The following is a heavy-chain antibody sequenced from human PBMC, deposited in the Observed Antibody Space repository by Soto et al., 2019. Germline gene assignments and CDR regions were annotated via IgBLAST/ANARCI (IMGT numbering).Heavy chain of an antibody. CDR1: GYPFTSYD. Sequence: ASVKVSCKASGYPFTSYDINWVRQATGQGLEWMGRMNPNRGNTAYAQKFQGRVTMTRKTSISTAYMELSSLRPEDTAVYYCARATSVPAADYYYYMDVWGKGTPVTVSS. CDR3: ARATSVPAADYYYYMDV. J-gene: IGHJ6*03. V-gene: IGHV1-8*01. D-gene: IGHD2-2*01. CDR2: MNPNRGNT.